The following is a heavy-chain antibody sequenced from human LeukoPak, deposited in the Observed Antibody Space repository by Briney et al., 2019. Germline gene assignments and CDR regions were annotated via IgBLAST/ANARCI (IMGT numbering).Heavy chain of an antibody. Sequence: GASVKVSCKASGYTFTGYYLHWVRQAPGQGLEWMGWIYPNTGGTKSTQKFQGQVSMTRDTSITTAYMEINRLTSDDTAVYYCAREPGTATGYWGQGTLVTVSS. CDR1: GYTFTGYY. CDR3: AREPGTATGY. CDR2: IYPNTGGT. J-gene: IGHJ4*02. D-gene: IGHD1-1*01. V-gene: IGHV1-2*02.